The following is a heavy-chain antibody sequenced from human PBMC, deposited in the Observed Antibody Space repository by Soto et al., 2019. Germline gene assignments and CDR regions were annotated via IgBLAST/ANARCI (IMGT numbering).Heavy chain of an antibody. J-gene: IGHJ4*02. CDR2: LSDSGGSI. Sequence: GSLRLSCTAAGFTCSRHAMTWVRQAPGKGLEWVSGLSDSGGSIYYADSVKGRFTISRDNSMNTLYLQMNTLRAEDTAVYYCTKVSSSWYAGFFDLWGQGTLVTVSS. V-gene: IGHV3-23*01. CDR3: TKVSSSWYAGFFDL. CDR1: GFTCSRHA. D-gene: IGHD6-13*01.